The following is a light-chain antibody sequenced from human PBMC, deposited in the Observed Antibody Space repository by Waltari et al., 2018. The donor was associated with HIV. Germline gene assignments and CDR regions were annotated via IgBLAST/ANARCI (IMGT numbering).Light chain of an antibody. V-gene: IGLV6-57*04. CDR1: SGSIASNY. CDR3: QSYDSSNRV. CDR2: EDN. Sequence: NFMLTQPHSVSESPGKTVTISCTRSSGSIASNYVQWYQQRPGSAPTTVIYEDNQRPSGVPDRFSCSNDSSSNSASHTISGLRTEDETDYYGQSYDSSNRVFGGGTKLTVL. J-gene: IGLJ3*02.